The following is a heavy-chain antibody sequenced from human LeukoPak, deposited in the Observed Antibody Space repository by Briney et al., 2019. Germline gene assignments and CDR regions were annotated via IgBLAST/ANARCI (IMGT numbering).Heavy chain of an antibody. V-gene: IGHV3-23*01. CDR3: AKSPGQIQLDYFDY. J-gene: IGHJ4*02. CDR2: ISGSGVTT. Sequence: GGSLRLSCAASGFTFNNYAMIWVRQAPGMGLEWVSTISGSGVTTYYADSVRGRFTISRDNSKTTLYLQLDSLRPEDMAIYYCAKSPGQIQLDYFDYWGQGTLVTVSS. D-gene: IGHD1-1*01. CDR1: GFTFNNYA.